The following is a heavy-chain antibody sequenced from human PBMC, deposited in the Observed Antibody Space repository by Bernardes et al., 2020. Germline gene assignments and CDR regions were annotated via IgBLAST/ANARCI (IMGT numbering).Heavy chain of an antibody. CDR1: GFTFSSYA. J-gene: IGHJ5*02. CDR2: ISYDGSNK. D-gene: IGHD4-4*01. Sequence: GGSLRLSCAASGFTFSSYAMHWVRQAPGKGLEWVAVISYDGSNKYYADSVKGRFTISRDNSKNTLYLQMNSLRAEDTAVYYCARSYSNYLNWFDPWGQGTLVTVSS. V-gene: IGHV3-30*04. CDR3: ARSYSNYLNWFDP.